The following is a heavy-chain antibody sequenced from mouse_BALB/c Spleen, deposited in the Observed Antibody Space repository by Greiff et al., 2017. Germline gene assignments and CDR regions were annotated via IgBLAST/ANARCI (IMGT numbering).Heavy chain of an antibody. CDR1: GFTFSSYA. J-gene: IGHJ3*01. CDR3: ARGDYGSREAWFAY. D-gene: IGHD1-1*01. CDR2: ISSGGSYT. Sequence: EVQLVESGGGLVKPGGSLKLSCAASGFTFSSYAMSWVRQSPEKRLEWVAEISSGGSYTYYPDTVTGRFTISRDNAKNTLYLEMSSLRSEDTAMYYCARGDYGSREAWFAYWGQGTLVTVSA. V-gene: IGHV5-9-4*01.